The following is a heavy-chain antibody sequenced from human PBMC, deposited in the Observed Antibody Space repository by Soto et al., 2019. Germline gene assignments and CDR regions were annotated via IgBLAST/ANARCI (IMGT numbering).Heavy chain of an antibody. D-gene: IGHD3-9*01. J-gene: IGHJ4*02. CDR1: GFTFSSYS. Sequence: GGSLRLSCAASGFTFSSYSMNWVRQAPGKGLEWVSYISSSSSTIYYADSVKGRFTISRDNAKNSLYLQMNSLRAEDTAVYYCARKGDYDILTGYDDWGQGTLVTVSS. CDR3: ARKGDYDILTGYDD. V-gene: IGHV3-48*01. CDR2: ISSSSSTI.